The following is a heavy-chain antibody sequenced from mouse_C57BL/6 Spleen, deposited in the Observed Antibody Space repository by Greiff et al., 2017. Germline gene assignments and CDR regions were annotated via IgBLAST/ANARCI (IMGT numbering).Heavy chain of an antibody. CDR1: GYTFTSYW. J-gene: IGHJ4*01. D-gene: IGHD3-2*02. Sequence: VQLQQPGAELVMPGASVKLSCKASGYTFTSYWMPWVKQRPGQGLEWIGDIDPSDSYTNYNQKFKGKSTLTVDKSSSTAYMQLSSLTSEDSAVYYCARGDSSGYVGYAMDYWGQGTSVTVSS. CDR2: IDPSDSYT. CDR3: ARGDSSGYVGYAMDY. V-gene: IGHV1-69*01.